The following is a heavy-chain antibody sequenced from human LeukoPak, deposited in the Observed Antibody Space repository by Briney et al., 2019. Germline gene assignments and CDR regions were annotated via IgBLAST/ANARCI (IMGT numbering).Heavy chain of an antibody. CDR3: ARGPWIRYFDWSRWFDP. CDR1: GGSISSSSYY. Sequence: PSETLSLTCTVSGGSISSSSYYWGWIRQPPGKGLEWIGSIYYSGSTYYNPSLKSRVTISVDTSKNQFSLKLSSVTAADTAVYYCARGPWIRYFDWSRWFDPWGQGTLVTVSS. J-gene: IGHJ5*02. V-gene: IGHV4-39*07. D-gene: IGHD3-9*01. CDR2: IYYSGST.